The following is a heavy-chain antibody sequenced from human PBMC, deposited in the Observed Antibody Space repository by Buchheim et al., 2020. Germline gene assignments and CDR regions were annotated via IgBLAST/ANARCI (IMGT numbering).Heavy chain of an antibody. CDR3: ARANRDVFDWYFDL. J-gene: IGHJ2*01. D-gene: IGHD5-24*01. Sequence: QVQLVQSGAEVKKPGASVKVSCKASGYSFTSHYIHWVRQAPGQGLEWMGIMNPSDGSTGFAQNFQGRVAMTRDTSTDTVYMDLSSLRSEDTAVYFCARANRDVFDWYFDLWGRDT. CDR1: GYSFTSHY. V-gene: IGHV1-46*03. CDR2: MNPSDGST.